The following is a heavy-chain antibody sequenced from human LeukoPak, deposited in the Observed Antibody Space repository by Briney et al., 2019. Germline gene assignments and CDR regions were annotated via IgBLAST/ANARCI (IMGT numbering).Heavy chain of an antibody. J-gene: IGHJ6*02. CDR1: GFRFSTYT. Sequence: GGSLRLSCAASGFRFSTYTMNWVRQAPEKGLEWVSSISASSTYIYYADSVKGRFTISRDNAKNSLYVQMNSLRAEDTAVYYCARDQKDVAATQDHYYYGMDVWGQGTTVTVS. CDR3: ARDQKDVAATQDHYYYGMDV. V-gene: IGHV3-21*01. CDR2: ISASSTYI. D-gene: IGHD1-26*01.